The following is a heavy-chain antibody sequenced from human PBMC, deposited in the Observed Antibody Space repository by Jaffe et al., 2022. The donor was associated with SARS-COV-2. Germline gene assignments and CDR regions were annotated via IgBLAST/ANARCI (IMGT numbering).Heavy chain of an antibody. CDR3: ARGSSSHWGYYYYGMDV. J-gene: IGHJ6*02. D-gene: IGHD2-2*01. CDR1: GYTFTGYY. CDR2: INPNSGGT. V-gene: IGHV1-2*06. Sequence: QVQLVQSGAEVKKPGASVKVSCKASGYTFTGYYMHWVRQAPGQGLEWMGRINPNSGGTNYAQKFQGRVTMTRDTSISTAYMELSRLRSDDTAVYYCARGSSSHWGYYYYGMDVWGQGTTVTVSS.